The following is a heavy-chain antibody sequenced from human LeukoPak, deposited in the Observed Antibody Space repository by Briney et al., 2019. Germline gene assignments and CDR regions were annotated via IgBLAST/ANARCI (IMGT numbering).Heavy chain of an antibody. CDR2: IKQDGTEK. D-gene: IGHD3-9*01. CDR3: AKPENPTYYDILTGYHPN. Sequence: GESLRLSCAASGFTFTTYWMSWVRQAPGKGLEWVANIKQDGTEKYYVDSVKGRFTISRDNSKNTLYLQMNSLRAEDTAVYYCAKPENPTYYDILTGYHPNWGQGTLVTVSS. CDR1: GFTFTTYW. V-gene: IGHV3-7*03. J-gene: IGHJ4*02.